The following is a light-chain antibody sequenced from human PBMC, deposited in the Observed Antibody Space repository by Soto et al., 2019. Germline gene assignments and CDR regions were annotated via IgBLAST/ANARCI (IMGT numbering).Light chain of an antibody. Sequence: DIVMTQSPDSLAVSLGERATINCKSSQSVLYSSNNKNYLAWYQQKPGQPPKLLIYWASTRESGVPDRFSGSGSGTDFTLTISSLQAEDAAVYYCQQYYSTPDFGQGTRLEIK. V-gene: IGKV4-1*01. CDR2: WAS. CDR1: QSVLYSSNNKNY. J-gene: IGKJ5*01. CDR3: QQYYSTPD.